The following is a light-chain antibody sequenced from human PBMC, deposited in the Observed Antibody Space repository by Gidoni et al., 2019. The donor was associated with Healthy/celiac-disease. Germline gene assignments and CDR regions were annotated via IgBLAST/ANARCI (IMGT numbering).Light chain of an antibody. CDR2: LGS. Sequence: DIVMTQSPLSLTVTPSEPASTSCRSSQSLLHSNGYNYLDWYLQKPGQSPQLLIYLGSNRASGVPDRFSGSGSGTDFTLKISRVEAEDVGVYYCMQALQTPLTFGGGTKVEIK. CDR3: MQALQTPLT. CDR1: QSLLHSNGYNY. J-gene: IGKJ4*01. V-gene: IGKV2-28*01.